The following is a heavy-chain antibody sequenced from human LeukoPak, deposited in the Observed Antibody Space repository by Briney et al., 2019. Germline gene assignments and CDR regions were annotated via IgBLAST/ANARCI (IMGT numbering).Heavy chain of an antibody. CDR2: IIPILGIA. CDR3: AMGGRYCSSTSCYGGGYYYYGMDV. V-gene: IGHV1-69*04. D-gene: IGHD2-2*01. CDR1: GGTFSSYA. J-gene: IGHJ6*02. Sequence: GASVKVSCKASGGTFSSYAISWVRQAPGQGLEWMGRIIPILGIANYAQKFQGRVTITADKSTSTAYMELSSLRSEDTAVYYCAMGGRYCSSTSCYGGGYYYYGMDVWGQGTTVTVSS.